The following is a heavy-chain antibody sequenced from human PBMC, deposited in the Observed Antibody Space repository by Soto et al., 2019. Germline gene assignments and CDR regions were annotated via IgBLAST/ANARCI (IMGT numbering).Heavy chain of an antibody. CDR1: GFTVSSNY. J-gene: IGHJ6*02. CDR2: IYSGGST. D-gene: IGHD6-6*01. V-gene: IGHV3-53*01. CDR3: ARAPYGSSPSYYYYGMDV. Sequence: GGSLRLSCAASGFTVSSNYMSWVRQAPGKGLEWVSVIYSGGSTYYADSVKGRFTISRDNSKNTLYLQMNSLRAEDTAVYYCARAPYGSSPSYYYYGMDVWGQGTTVTVSS.